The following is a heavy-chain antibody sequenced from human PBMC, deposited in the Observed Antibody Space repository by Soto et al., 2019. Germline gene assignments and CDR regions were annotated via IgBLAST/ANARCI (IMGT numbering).Heavy chain of an antibody. J-gene: IGHJ6*02. CDR1: GASINVSY. CDR2: IYNSGST. Sequence: SETLSLTSTVTGASINVSYWSWIRQPPRQGLEWVGYIYNSGSTNYNPSLKSRVTISVDTSKNQFSLKLSSVTSADTAVYYCARGIEGWYQGRYYYGMDVWGQGTTVTVS. D-gene: IGHD6-19*01. CDR3: ARGIEGWYQGRYYYGMDV. V-gene: IGHV4-59*01.